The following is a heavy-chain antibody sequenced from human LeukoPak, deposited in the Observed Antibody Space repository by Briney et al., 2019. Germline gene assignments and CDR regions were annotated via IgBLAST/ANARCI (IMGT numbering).Heavy chain of an antibody. Sequence: PSESLSLXCTVSGGSISSSPYYWGWIRQPPGKGLEWIGSINYSGSTYYNPSLKSRLTISVDTSKNQFSLKLSSVTAADTALYYCARIAGYYYYYMDVWGKGTTVTVSS. V-gene: IGHV4-39*01. CDR1: GGSISSSPYY. CDR2: INYSGST. D-gene: IGHD1-1*01. CDR3: ARIAGYYYYYMDV. J-gene: IGHJ6*03.